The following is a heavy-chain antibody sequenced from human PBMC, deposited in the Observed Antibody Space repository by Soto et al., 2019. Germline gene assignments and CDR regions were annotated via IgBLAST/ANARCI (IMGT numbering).Heavy chain of an antibody. D-gene: IGHD5-12*01. V-gene: IGHV4-59*01. J-gene: IGHJ4*02. CDR1: GGSISSYY. CDR3: ARWLRPYDFDY. CDR2: IYYSGST. Sequence: PSETLSLTCTVSGGSISSYYLSWIRQPPGKGLEWIGYIYYSGSTNYNPSLKSRVTISVDTSKNQFSLKLSSVTAADTAVYYCARWLRPYDFDYWGQGTLVTVS.